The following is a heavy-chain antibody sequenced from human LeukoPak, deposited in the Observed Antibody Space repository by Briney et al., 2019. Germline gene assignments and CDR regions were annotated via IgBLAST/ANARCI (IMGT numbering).Heavy chain of an antibody. CDR3: AREAGGQWLVTYYFDC. J-gene: IGHJ4*02. Sequence: ASVKVSCKASGGTFSSYAISWVRQAPGQGLEWMGGIIPIFGTANYAQKFQGRVTITADESTSTAYMELSSLRSEDTAVYYCAREAGGQWLVTYYFDCWGQGTLVTVSS. CDR2: IIPIFGTA. D-gene: IGHD6-19*01. CDR1: GGTFSSYA. V-gene: IGHV1-69*13.